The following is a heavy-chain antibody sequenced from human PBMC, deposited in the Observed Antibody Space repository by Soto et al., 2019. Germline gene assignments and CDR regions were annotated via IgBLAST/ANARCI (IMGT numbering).Heavy chain of an antibody. CDR3: ARVYDSSGYYLNYFDY. J-gene: IGHJ4*02. CDR1: GFPFSGYW. V-gene: IGHV3-74*01. Sequence: EVQLVESGGGLVQPGGSLRLPCAASGFPFSGYWMHWVRQAPGKGLVGVARINTDGSSTSYADSVKGRFTISRDNAKNTLYLQMNSLRAEDTAVYYCARVYDSSGYYLNYFDYWGQGTLVTVSS. CDR2: INTDGSST. D-gene: IGHD3-22*01.